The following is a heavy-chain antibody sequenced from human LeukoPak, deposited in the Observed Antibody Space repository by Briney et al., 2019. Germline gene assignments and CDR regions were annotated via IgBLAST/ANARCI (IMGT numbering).Heavy chain of an antibody. V-gene: IGHV1-69*13. J-gene: IGHJ4*02. CDR1: GGTFSSYA. CDR2: IIPIFGTA. Sequence: SVKVSCKASGGTFSSYAISWVRQAPGQGLEWMGGIIPIFGTANYAQKFQGRVTITADESTSTAYMELSSLRSEDTAVYYCARDRGGYTYSHDYWGQGTLVTVSS. CDR3: ARDRGGYTYSHDY. D-gene: IGHD5-18*01.